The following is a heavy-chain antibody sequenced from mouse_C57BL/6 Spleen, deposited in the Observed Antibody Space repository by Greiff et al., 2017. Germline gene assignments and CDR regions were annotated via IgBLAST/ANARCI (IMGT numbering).Heavy chain of an antibody. D-gene: IGHD2-3*01. CDR2: IYPGNSDT. CDR1: GYTFTSYW. CDR3: RADGWTPYYAMDY. V-gene: IGHV1-5*01. J-gene: IGHJ4*01. Sequence: EVQVVESGTVLARPGASVKMSCKTSGYTFTSYWMHWVKQRPGQGLEWIGAIYPGNSDTSYNQKFKGKAKLTAVTSASTAYMELSSLTNEDSAVYYCRADGWTPYYAMDYWGQGTSVTVSS.